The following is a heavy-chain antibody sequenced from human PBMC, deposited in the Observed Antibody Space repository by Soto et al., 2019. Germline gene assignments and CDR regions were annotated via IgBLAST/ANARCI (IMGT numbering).Heavy chain of an antibody. V-gene: IGHV3-9*01. CDR3: AKGQGVVVVAASFDY. J-gene: IGHJ4*01. CDR1: GFTFDDYA. Sequence: GGSLRLSCAASGFTFDDYAMHWVRQAPGKGLEWVSGISWNSGSIGYADSVKGRFTISRDNAKNSLYLQMNSLRAEDTALYYCAKGQGVVVVAASFDYWGHGTLVTISS. CDR2: ISWNSGSI. D-gene: IGHD2-15*01.